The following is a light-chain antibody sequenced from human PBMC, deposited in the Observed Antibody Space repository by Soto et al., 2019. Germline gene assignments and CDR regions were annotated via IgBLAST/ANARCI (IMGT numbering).Light chain of an antibody. J-gene: IGLJ3*02. CDR2: NDY. V-gene: IGLV1-44*01. Sequence: QSVLTQPPSASGTPGQRVTISCSGSSSNIEENSVTWYQRLPGTAPKVLIHNDYQRPSGVPDRFSGSKSGTSASLAISGLQSEDDGDYYCTAWDDSLNAGLFGGGTKLTVL. CDR3: TAWDDSLNAGL. CDR1: SSNIEENS.